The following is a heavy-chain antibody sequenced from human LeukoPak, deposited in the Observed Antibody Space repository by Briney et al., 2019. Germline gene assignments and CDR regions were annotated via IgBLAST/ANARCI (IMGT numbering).Heavy chain of an antibody. CDR2: IRYDGSNK. V-gene: IGHV3-30*02. Sequence: PGGSLRLSCAASGFTFDDYAMHWVRQAPGKGLEWVAFIRYDGSNKYYADSVKGRFTISRDNSKNTLYLQMNSLRAEDTAVYYCAKDRLRGYSSFDYWGQGTLVTVSS. D-gene: IGHD5-12*01. J-gene: IGHJ4*02. CDR3: AKDRLRGYSSFDY. CDR1: GFTFDDYA.